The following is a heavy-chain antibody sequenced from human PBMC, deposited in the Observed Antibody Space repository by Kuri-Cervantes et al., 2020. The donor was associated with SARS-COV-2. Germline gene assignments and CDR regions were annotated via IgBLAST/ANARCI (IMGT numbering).Heavy chain of an antibody. CDR2: ISSSSSYM. J-gene: IGHJ4*02. CDR3: ARELLLDY. CDR1: GFTFSSYS. V-gene: IGHV3-21*01. D-gene: IGHD2-21*01. Sequence: GESLKISCAASGFTFSSYSMNWVRQAPGKGLEWVSSISSSSSYMYYADSMKGRFTISRDNAKNSLYLQMNSLRAEDTAVYYCARELLLDYWGQGTLVTVSS.